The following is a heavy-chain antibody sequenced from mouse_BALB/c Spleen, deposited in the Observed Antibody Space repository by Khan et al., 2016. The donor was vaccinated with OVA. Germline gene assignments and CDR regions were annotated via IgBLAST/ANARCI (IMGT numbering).Heavy chain of an antibody. CDR1: GFDFSRYW. J-gene: IGHJ3*01. Sequence: EVKLLESGGGLVQPGGSLKLSCAASGFDFSRYWMSWVRQAPGKGLEWIGEINPDSSTINYTPSLKDKFIISRDNAKNTLYLEMSKVRSEDTVLYYCARPYRYDGRDWFDYWGQGTLVNVSA. CDR3: ARPYRYDGRDWFDY. V-gene: IGHV4-1*02. CDR2: INPDSSTI. D-gene: IGHD2-14*01.